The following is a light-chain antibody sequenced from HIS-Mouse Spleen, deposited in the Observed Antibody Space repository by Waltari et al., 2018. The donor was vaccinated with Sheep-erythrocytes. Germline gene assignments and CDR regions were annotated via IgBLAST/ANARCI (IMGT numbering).Light chain of an antibody. V-gene: IGLV2-23*01. J-gene: IGLJ3*02. Sequence: QSALTQPASVSGSPGQSITISCTGTRSDVGSYNLVSWYPQHPGKAPKLMIYEGRKRPSGVSNRFSGSKSGNTASLTISGLQAEDEADYYCCSYAGSSTPWVFGGGTKLTVL. CDR2: EGR. CDR3: CSYAGSSTPWV. CDR1: RSDVGSYNL.